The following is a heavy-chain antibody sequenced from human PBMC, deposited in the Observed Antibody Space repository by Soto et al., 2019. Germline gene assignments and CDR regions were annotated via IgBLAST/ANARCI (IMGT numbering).Heavy chain of an antibody. CDR2: INPSGDST. Sequence: ASVKVSCKASGYTFSSYYMHWVRQAPGQGLEWMGVINPSGDSTGYAQKFQGRVTMTRDTSTSTVYMELSSLRSEDTAVYYCTTDNLPPNYYDSSGYHSNWGQGTLVTVSS. J-gene: IGHJ4*02. D-gene: IGHD3-22*01. V-gene: IGHV1-46*01. CDR1: GYTFSSYY. CDR3: TTDNLPPNYYDSSGYHSN.